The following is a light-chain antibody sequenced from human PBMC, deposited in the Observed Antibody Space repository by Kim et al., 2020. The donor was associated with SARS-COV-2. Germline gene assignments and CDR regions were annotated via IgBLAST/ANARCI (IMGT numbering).Light chain of an antibody. Sequence: EIVLTQSPATLSVSPGRRTTLSCRASQSVRNNLAWYQQKPGQPPRLLIYGASTRATGIPARFSGSGSGTDFTLTISSLQSGDFAMYYCQQYDDWPPNTFGQGTKLEI. CDR1: QSVRNN. J-gene: IGKJ2*01. CDR3: QQYDDWPPNT. V-gene: IGKV3-15*01. CDR2: GAS.